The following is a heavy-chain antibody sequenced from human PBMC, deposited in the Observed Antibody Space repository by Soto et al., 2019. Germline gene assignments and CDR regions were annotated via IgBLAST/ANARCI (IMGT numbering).Heavy chain of an antibody. CDR2: IYDSGST. CDR1: GDSIRSYY. CDR3: AGDRAYYESSGLYFDY. V-gene: IGHV4-59*01. Sequence: SETLSLTCTVSGDSIRSYYWSWIRQPPGKGLEWIGYIYDSGSTNYNPSLMSRVTISVDTSKSQFSLKLSSVTAADTAVYYCAGDRAYYESSGLYFDYWGQGTLVTVSS. J-gene: IGHJ4*02. D-gene: IGHD3-22*01.